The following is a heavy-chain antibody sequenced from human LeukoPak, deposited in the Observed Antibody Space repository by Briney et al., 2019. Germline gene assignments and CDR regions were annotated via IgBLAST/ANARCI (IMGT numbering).Heavy chain of an antibody. CDR3: ARFDYDILTGKPSGFDY. V-gene: IGHV4-59*01. Sequence: SETLSLTCTVSGGSISSYYWSWIRQPPGKGLGWSGYIYYSGSTNYNPSLKSRVTISVDTSKNQFSLKLRSVTAADTAVYYCARFDYDILTGKPSGFDYGGQGTLVTVSS. CDR2: IYYSGST. J-gene: IGHJ4*02. CDR1: GGSISSYY. D-gene: IGHD3-9*01.